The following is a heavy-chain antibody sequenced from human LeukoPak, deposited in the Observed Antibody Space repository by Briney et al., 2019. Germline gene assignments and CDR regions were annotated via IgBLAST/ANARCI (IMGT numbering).Heavy chain of an antibody. Sequence: NLSETLSLTCTVSGDSISSSNSYWGWIRQPPGKGLEWIGYIYYSGNTNYNPSLKSRLTISVDTSKNQFSLKLNSVTAADTAVYYCARVRYCSTNRCYDREFDNWGQGTLVTVSS. D-gene: IGHD2-2*01. V-gene: IGHV4-61*05. CDR1: GDSISSSNSY. J-gene: IGHJ4*02. CDR3: ARVRYCSTNRCYDREFDN. CDR2: IYYSGNT.